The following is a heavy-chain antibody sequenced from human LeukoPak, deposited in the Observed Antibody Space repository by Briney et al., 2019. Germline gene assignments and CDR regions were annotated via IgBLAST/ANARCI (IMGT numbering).Heavy chain of an antibody. CDR2: INHSGST. V-gene: IGHV4-34*08. CDR1: GFTFSNAW. D-gene: IGHD4-11*01. J-gene: IGHJ4*02. Sequence: PGGSLRLSCAASGFTFSNAWMSWVRQSPEKGLEWIGEINHSGSTNYNPSLKSRVTIDTSKNQFSLKLSSVTAADTAIYYCAQQLHGYWGQGTLVTVSS. CDR3: AQQLHGY.